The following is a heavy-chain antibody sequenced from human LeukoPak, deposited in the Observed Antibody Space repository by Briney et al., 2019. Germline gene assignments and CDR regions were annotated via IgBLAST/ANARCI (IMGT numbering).Heavy chain of an antibody. J-gene: IGHJ4*02. CDR2: ISAYNGNT. D-gene: IGHD3-22*01. Sequence: GASVRVSCKASGYTFTSYGISWVRQAPGQGLEWMGWISAYNGNTNYAQKLQGRVTMTRDTSTSTVYMELSSLRSEDTAVYYCARVKYYDSSGYTNWGQGTLVTVSS. V-gene: IGHV1-18*01. CDR3: ARVKYYDSSGYTN. CDR1: GYTFTSYG.